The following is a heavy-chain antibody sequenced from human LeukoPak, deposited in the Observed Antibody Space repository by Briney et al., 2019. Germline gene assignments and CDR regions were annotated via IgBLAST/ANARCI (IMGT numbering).Heavy chain of an antibody. J-gene: IGHJ3*02. CDR3: ARASYYYDSSGYSYAFDI. D-gene: IGHD3-22*01. Sequence: SETLSLTCAVYGGSFSGYYWSWIRQPPGKGLEWIGYISYSGSTNYNPSLKSRVTISVDTSKNQVSLKLSSVTAADTAVYYCARASYYYDSSGYSYAFDIWGQGTMVTVSS. CDR2: ISYSGST. CDR1: GGSFSGYY. V-gene: IGHV4-59*01.